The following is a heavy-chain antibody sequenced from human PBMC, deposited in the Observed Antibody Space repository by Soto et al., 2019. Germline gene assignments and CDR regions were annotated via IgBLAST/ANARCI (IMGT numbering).Heavy chain of an antibody. CDR1: SDSISSSTW. Sequence: SETLSLTCAVSSDSISSSTWWSWVRQPPGRGLEWIGEIYHSGSTNYNPSLKSRVTFSVDKSKHQFSLNLSSVTAADTAVYYCASSPGSLAGDYWGLGTLVTVS. CDR2: IYHSGST. J-gene: IGHJ4*02. V-gene: IGHV4-4*02. CDR3: ASSPGSLAGDY. D-gene: IGHD2-15*01.